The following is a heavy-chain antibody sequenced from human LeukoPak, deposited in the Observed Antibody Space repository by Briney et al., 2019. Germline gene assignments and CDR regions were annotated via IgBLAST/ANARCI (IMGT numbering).Heavy chain of an antibody. D-gene: IGHD3-10*01. Sequence: GGSLRLSCAASGFTFDAYAMHWVRQPPGKGLEWVSLIDWDGHITYYADSVKGRFTISRDNSKTSLYLQMNSLRAEDTAVYYCARDKFARCYYYGMDVWGQGTTVTVSS. CDR1: GFTFDAYA. V-gene: IGHV3-43D*03. CDR2: IDWDGHIT. CDR3: ARDKFARCYYYGMDV. J-gene: IGHJ6*02.